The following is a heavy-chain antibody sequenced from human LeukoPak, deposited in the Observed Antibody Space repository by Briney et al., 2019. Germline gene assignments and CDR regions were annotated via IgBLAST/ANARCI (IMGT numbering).Heavy chain of an antibody. J-gene: IGHJ4*02. CDR1: GGSISSSTYY. V-gene: IGHV4-39*07. CDR2: IYTSGST. CDR3: ARDRGMVPGD. D-gene: IGHD3-10*01. Sequence: SETLSLTCTVSGGSISSSTYYWGWIRQPPGKGLEWIGRIYTSGSTNYNPSLKSRVTMSVDTSKNQFSLKLSSVTAADTAVYYCARDRGMVPGDWGQGTLVTVSS.